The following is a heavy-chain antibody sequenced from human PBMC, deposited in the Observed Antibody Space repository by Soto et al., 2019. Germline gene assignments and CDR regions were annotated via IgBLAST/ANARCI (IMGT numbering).Heavy chain of an antibody. V-gene: IGHV1-69*06. Sequence: SVKVSCKAIGYSFTSHYMHWVRQAPGQGLEWMGGIIPVFRAPDYAQKFQGRVTITADKSTSTAYMELSSLRSEDTAVYYCARARAAVLLMVFDIWGQGAMVTVSS. CDR2: IIPVFRAP. CDR3: ARARAAVLLMVFDI. CDR1: GYSFTSHY. J-gene: IGHJ3*02. D-gene: IGHD3-10*01.